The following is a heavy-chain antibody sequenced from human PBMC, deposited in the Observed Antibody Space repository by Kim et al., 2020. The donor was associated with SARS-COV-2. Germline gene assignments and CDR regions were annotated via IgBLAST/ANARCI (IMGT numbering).Heavy chain of an antibody. V-gene: IGHV1-18*01. CDR3: ATTSRYVMVPASNWFDA. CDR2: ISGYNAET. Sequence: ASVKVSCKTSGFSFTTNGISWVRQAPGQGLEWLGWISGYNAETTYAQNFQGRVSMTTDTSTRTAYMELRTLRSDDTAVYYCATTSRYVMVPASNWFDAWGQGTLVTVSS. CDR1: GFSFTTNG. J-gene: IGHJ5*02. D-gene: IGHD2-8*01.